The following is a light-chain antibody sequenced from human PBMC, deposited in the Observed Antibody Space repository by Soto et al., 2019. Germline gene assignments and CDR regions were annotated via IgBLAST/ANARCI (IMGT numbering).Light chain of an antibody. Sequence: QAVVTQPPSASGTPGQRVSIACSGSSSNIGSNTVSWYQQLPGTAPKLLIYSNNQRPSGVPDRFSGSKSGTSASLAFSGLQSGDEADYYCAAWDDRLNGVVFGGGTQLTVL. V-gene: IGLV1-44*01. J-gene: IGLJ2*01. CDR1: SSNIGSNT. CDR3: AAWDDRLNGVV. CDR2: SNN.